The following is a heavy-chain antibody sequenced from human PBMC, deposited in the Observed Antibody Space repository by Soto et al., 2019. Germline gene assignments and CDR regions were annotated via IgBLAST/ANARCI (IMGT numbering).Heavy chain of an antibody. CDR3: ARGTRALITSFFAY. V-gene: IGHV4-59*01. D-gene: IGHD3-10*01. J-gene: IGHJ4*02. CDR1: GDAISNYY. Sequence: SETLSLTCIVSGDAISNYYWIWIRQTPGRGLEWIGSVHESGSTDYNPSLKGRVIILLHTSKSQFSLNLRSATAADTATYYCARGTRALITSFFAYWGQGIPVTVSS. CDR2: VHESGST.